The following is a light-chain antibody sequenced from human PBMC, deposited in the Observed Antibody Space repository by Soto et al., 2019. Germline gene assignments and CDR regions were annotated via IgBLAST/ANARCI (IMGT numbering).Light chain of an antibody. Sequence: QSVLTQPPSASGTPGQRVTISCSGSTSNIGSNSVNWYQQFPGTAPKLLIYSSDKRPSGVPDRFSGSKSGTSASLAISGLQAEDEADYYCCSYAGSSYVFGTGTKLTVL. V-gene: IGLV1-44*01. CDR3: CSYAGSSYV. CDR2: SSD. CDR1: TSNIGSNS. J-gene: IGLJ1*01.